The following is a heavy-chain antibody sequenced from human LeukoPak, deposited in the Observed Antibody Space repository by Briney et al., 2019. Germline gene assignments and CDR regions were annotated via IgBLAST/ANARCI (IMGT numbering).Heavy chain of an antibody. V-gene: IGHV1-18*01. CDR1: GYTFTSYA. CDR2: ISAYNGGT. D-gene: IGHD3-10*01. J-gene: IGHJ6*02. Sequence: ASVKVSCKASGYTFTSYAIAWVRQAPGQGLEWMGWISAYNGGTNYAQKFRGRVTMTTDTSTNTGYMELRSLRSDDTAVYFCARDQLRYYGSNNYYGDMDFWGQGTTVTVSS. CDR3: ARDQLRYYGSNNYYGDMDF.